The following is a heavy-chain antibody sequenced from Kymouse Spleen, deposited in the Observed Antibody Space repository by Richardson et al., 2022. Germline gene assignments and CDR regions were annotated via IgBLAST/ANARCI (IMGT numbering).Heavy chain of an antibody. V-gene: IGHV4-34*01. Sequence: QVQLQQWGAGLLKPSETLSLTCAVYGGSFSGYYWSWIRQPPGKGLEWIGEINHSGSTNYNPSLKSRVTISVDTSKNQFSLKLSSVTAADTAVYYCARGYVDIVATGDYYGMDVWGQGTTVTVSS. D-gene: IGHD5-12*01. CDR3: ARGYVDIVATGDYYGMDV. CDR2: INHSGST. J-gene: IGHJ6*02. CDR1: GGSFSGYY.